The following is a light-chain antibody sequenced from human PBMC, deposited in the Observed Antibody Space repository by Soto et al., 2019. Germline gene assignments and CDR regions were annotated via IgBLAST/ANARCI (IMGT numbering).Light chain of an antibody. J-gene: IGLJ1*01. CDR1: SSDVGAYDY. CDR2: EVS. V-gene: IGLV2-14*03. CDR3: SSYTSSSTRV. Sequence: QSALTQPASVSGSPGQSITISCTGTSSDVGAYDYVSWYQQHPDKAPKLMIYEVSNRPSGVSNRFSGSKSVNTATRTISGLQAEDEADYYCSSYTSSSTRVFGTGTKLTVL.